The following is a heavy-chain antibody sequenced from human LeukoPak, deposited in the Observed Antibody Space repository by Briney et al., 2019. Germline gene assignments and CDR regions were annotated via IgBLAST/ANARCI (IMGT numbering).Heavy chain of an antibody. CDR3: AKLGAAVSGVFDY. V-gene: IGHV3-9*01. CDR2: ITWDSGSV. D-gene: IGHD6-19*01. CDR1: GFTFDDYA. Sequence: GGSLRLSCAASGFTFDDYAMHWVRQVPGKGLEWVSGITWDSGSVGYADSVKGRFTISRDNAKNSLYLQMNSLRAEDTALYYCAKLGAAVSGVFDYWGQGTLVTVSS. J-gene: IGHJ4*02.